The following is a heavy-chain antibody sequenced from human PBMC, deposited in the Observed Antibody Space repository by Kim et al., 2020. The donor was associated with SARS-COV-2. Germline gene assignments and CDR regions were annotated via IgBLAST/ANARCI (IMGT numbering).Heavy chain of an antibody. V-gene: IGHV3-48*04. CDR2: ISSSSGTK. Sequence: GGSLRLSCVASGFTLSSYGMNWVRQAPGKGLEWISYISSSSGTKNYADSVKGRFTISRDNAKNSLSLQMDSLRAEDTAVYYCAKWGGVQGYWGQGTLVTVSS. J-gene: IGHJ4*02. D-gene: IGHD2-8*01. CDR3: AKWGGVQGY. CDR1: GFTLSSYG.